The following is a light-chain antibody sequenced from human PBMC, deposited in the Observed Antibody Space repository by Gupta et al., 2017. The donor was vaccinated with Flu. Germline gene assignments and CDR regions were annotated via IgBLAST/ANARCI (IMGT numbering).Light chain of an antibody. CDR3: QAWDSITAGV. CDR2: QDT. Sequence: SYELTQPPSMSVSPGQTATITCPGDKMGDKYACWYQQQAGQSPILVIYQDTKRPSGIPERFSGSNSGNTATLTISGAQAMDEADYYCQAWDSITAGVFGTGTKVTVL. V-gene: IGLV3-1*01. J-gene: IGLJ1*01. CDR1: KMGDKY.